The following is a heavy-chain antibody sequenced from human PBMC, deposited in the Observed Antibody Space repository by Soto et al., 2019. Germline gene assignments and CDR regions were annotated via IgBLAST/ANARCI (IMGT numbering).Heavy chain of an antibody. CDR3: AKVKVYYGSGGNPHVGD. V-gene: IGHV3-23*01. D-gene: IGHD2-15*01. CDR1: GFTVSSNY. CDR2: ISDSGATS. J-gene: IGHJ4*02. Sequence: GGSLILSCAASGFTVSSNYMSWVRQAPGKGLEWVSSISDSGATSSYADFVKGRFTVSRDNSRNTLYLQMDSLRVEDTAVYYCAKVKVYYGSGGNPHVGDWGQGTVVPVSS.